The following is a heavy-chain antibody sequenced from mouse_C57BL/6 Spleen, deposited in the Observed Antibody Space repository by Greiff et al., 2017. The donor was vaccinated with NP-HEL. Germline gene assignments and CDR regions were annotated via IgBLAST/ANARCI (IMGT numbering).Heavy chain of an antibody. D-gene: IGHD2-1*01. V-gene: IGHV2-2*01. CDR2: IWSGGST. Sequence: VQLVESGPGLVQPSQSLSIPCTVSGFSLTSYGVHWVRQSPGKGLEWLGVIWSGGSTDYNAAFISRLSISKDNSKSQVFFKMNSLQADDTAIYYCARKRDGNYNYYAMYYWGQGTSVTVSS. CDR1: GFSLTSYG. CDR3: ARKRDGNYNYYAMYY. J-gene: IGHJ4*01.